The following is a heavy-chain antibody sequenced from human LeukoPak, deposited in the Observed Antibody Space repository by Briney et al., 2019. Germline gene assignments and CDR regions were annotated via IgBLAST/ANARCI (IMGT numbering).Heavy chain of an antibody. J-gene: IGHJ4*02. CDR2: IRGGGGST. CDR1: GFSVSSFA. V-gene: IGHV3-23*01. D-gene: IGHD2-2*01. Sequence: GGSLRLSCAASGFSVSSFAMTWVRQAPGKGLEWVSVIRGGGGSTTYADAVKGRFTISRDDSKNTVYLQMNSLRADDTAVYYCAKDHTSLGGLDYWGQGTLVTVSS. CDR3: AKDHTSLGGLDY.